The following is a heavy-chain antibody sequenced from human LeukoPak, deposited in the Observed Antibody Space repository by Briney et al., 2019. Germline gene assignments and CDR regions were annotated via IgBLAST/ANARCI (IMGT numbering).Heavy chain of an antibody. J-gene: IGHJ3*02. CDR3: ARDLITVTKGFDI. Sequence: PSETLSLTCAVSTDSISSHYWSWIRQPPGKGLEWIGYISYIGSTNYNPSLKSRVTISIETSKNQFSLKLRSVTAADTAVYYCARDLITVTKGFDIWGQGTMVSVSS. D-gene: IGHD4-17*01. CDR1: TDSISSHY. CDR2: ISYIGST. V-gene: IGHV4-59*11.